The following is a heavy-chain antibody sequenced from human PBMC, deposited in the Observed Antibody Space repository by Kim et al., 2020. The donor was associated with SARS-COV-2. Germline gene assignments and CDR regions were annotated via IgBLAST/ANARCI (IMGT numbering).Heavy chain of an antibody. D-gene: IGHD3-3*01. Sequence: SETLSLTCTVSGGSVSSGSYYWSWIRQPPGKGLEWIGYIYYSGSTNYNPSLKSRVTISVDTSKNQFSLKLSSVTAADTAVYYCARAQPTTIFGVVITAAYFDYWGQGTLVTVSS. CDR2: IYYSGST. J-gene: IGHJ4*02. CDR3: ARAQPTTIFGVVITAAYFDY. V-gene: IGHV4-61*01. CDR1: GGSVSSGSYY.